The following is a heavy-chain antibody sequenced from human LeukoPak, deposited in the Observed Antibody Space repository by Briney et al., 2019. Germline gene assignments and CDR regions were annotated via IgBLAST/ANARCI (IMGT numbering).Heavy chain of an antibody. CDR3: ARGLQCGSTSCHAEIDYYYYMDV. CDR2: IDHSGST. J-gene: IGHJ6*03. D-gene: IGHD2-2*01. Sequence: PSETLSLTCAVYGGSFSGYYWSWIRQPPGKGLEWIGEIDHSGSTNYNPSLKSRVTISVDTSKNQFSLKLSSVTAADTAVYYCARGLQCGSTSCHAEIDYYYYMDVWGKGTTVTVSS. V-gene: IGHV4-34*01. CDR1: GGSFSGYY.